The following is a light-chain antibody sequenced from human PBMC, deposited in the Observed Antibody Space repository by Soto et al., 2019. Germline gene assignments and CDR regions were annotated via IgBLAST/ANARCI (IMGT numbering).Light chain of an antibody. J-gene: IGKJ5*01. CDR1: QNITNN. CDR2: HAS. Sequence: DSQMTQSPCSLSASIGGRVTSTCQASQNITNNLSWYQQKPGKAPNLLIYHASKLAKGVTSRFSGSGSGTDFSFIITSLQREDLATYYCQQYYGLPPLTFGQGTRLEIK. V-gene: IGKV1-33*01. CDR3: QQYYGLPPLT.